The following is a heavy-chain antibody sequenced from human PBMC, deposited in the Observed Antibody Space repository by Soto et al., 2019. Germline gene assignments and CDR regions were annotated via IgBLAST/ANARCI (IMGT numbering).Heavy chain of an antibody. CDR2: IIPIFGTA. V-gene: IGHV1-69*13. CDR3: ARDPYYYDSSGYSADYYYYYYGMDV. J-gene: IGHJ6*02. Sequence: SVKVSCKASGGTFSSYAISWVRQAPGQGLEWMGGIIPIFGTANYAQKFQGRVTITADESTSTACMELSSLRSEDTAVYYCARDPYYYDSSGYSADYYYYYYGMDVWGQGTTVTVSS. D-gene: IGHD3-22*01. CDR1: GGTFSSYA.